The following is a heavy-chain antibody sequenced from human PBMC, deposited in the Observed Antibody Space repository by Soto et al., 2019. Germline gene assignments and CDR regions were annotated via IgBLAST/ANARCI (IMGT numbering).Heavy chain of an antibody. CDR1: GFTFSSYA. V-gene: IGHV3-30-3*01. J-gene: IGHJ4*02. D-gene: IGHD3-9*01. CDR2: ISYDGSNK. CDR3: ACADVLRYFDWFPVD. Sequence: RRLSCAASGFTFSSYAMHWVRQAPGKGLEWVAVISYDGSNKYYADSVKGRFTISRDNSKNTLYLQMNSLRAEDTAVYYCACADVLRYFDWFPVDWGQGTLVTVSS.